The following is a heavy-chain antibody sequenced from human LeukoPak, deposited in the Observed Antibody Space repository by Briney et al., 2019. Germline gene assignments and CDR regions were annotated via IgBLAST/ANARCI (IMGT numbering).Heavy chain of an antibody. J-gene: IGHJ6*01. Sequence: PSETLSLTCTVSGGSISNAGYYWRWLRQHPGKGLEWVGYIYYSGSTYYNPSLKTRVTISVDTSKNQFSLKLSSVTAADTAVYYCARDAEYYYGSGSYSSGIDVWGQGTTVTVSS. V-gene: IGHV4-31*03. CDR3: ARDAEYYYGSGSYSSGIDV. CDR2: IYYSGST. D-gene: IGHD3-10*01. CDR1: GGSISNAGYY.